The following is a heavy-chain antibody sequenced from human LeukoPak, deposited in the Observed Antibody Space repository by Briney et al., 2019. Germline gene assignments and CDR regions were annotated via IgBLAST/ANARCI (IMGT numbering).Heavy chain of an antibody. V-gene: IGHV3-33*08. Sequence: PGGSLRLSCAASGFTFSSYGMHWVRQAPGKGLEWVAVIWYDGSNKYYADSVKGRFTISRGNSKNTLYLQMNSLRAEDTAVYYCARFSGGLLKKAFDIWGQGTMVAVSS. D-gene: IGHD2-21*02. CDR2: IWYDGSNK. J-gene: IGHJ3*02. CDR1: GFTFSSYG. CDR3: ARFSGGLLKKAFDI.